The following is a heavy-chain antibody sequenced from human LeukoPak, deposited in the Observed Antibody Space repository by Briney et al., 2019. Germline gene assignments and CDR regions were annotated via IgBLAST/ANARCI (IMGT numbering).Heavy chain of an antibody. CDR1: GYTFTGYY. Sequence: ASVKVSCKASGYTFTGYYMHWVRQAPGQGLEWMGWINPNSGGTNYAQKFQGRVTMTRDTSISTAYMELGRLRSDDTAVYYCARVVLSTVAGPTRAYNWFDPWGQGTLVTVSS. CDR3: ARVVLSTVAGPTRAYNWFDP. J-gene: IGHJ5*02. CDR2: INPNSGGT. D-gene: IGHD6-19*01. V-gene: IGHV1-2*02.